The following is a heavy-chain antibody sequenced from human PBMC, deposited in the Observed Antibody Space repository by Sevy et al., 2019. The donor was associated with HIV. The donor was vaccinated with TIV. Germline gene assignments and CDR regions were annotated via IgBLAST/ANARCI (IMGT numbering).Heavy chain of an antibody. D-gene: IGHD3-10*01. CDR2: INSDGSST. Sequence: GGSLRLSCAVSGFTFSRYWMRWVRQAPGKGLVWVSRINSDGSSTNYADSVKGRFTISRDNAKNTLYLQMNSLRAEDTAVYYCTSAPNYYGSGSYFDYWGQGTLVTVSS. J-gene: IGHJ4*02. V-gene: IGHV3-74*01. CDR1: GFTFSRYW. CDR3: TSAPNYYGSGSYFDY.